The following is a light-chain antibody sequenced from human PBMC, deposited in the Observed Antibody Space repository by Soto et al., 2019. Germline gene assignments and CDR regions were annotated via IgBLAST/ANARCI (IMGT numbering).Light chain of an antibody. CDR2: DTS. J-gene: IGKJ5*01. V-gene: IGKV3-11*01. CDR3: HQRNK. Sequence: EIEPAQSPGTPSVSPGERATLSCSASQFLSSYLAWYQQKPGQPPRLLIYDTSNRATGIPARFSGSRSGTDFTLTISSLEPEDFGVYFCHQRNKFGQGTRLEIK. CDR1: QFLSSY.